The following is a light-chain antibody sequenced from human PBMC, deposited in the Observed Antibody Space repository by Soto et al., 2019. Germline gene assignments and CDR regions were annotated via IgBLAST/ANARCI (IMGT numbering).Light chain of an antibody. CDR3: QQLKTYPYT. V-gene: IGKV1-9*01. J-gene: IGKJ2*01. Sequence: IQLTQSPSSLSASVGDRVTVTCRASHDINKFLAWFQQKPGKAPNLLIFSASTLQSAVPSRFSGGGSGTDFTLTIDSLQPEDFATYYCQQLKTYPYTFGQGTKLEIK. CDR2: SAS. CDR1: HDINKF.